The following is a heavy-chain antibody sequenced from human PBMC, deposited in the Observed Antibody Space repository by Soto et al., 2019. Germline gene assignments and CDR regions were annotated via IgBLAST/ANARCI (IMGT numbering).Heavy chain of an antibody. D-gene: IGHD3-3*01. CDR2: IKSKTDGGTT. CDR1: GFTFSNAW. J-gene: IGHJ4*02. Sequence: PGGSLRLSCAASGFTFSNAWMSWVRQAPGKGLEWVGRIKSKTDGGTTDYAAPVKGRFTISRDDSKNTLYLQMNSLKTEDTAVYYCTTDMTNPYDFWSGYSAYFDYWGQGTLVTVSS. CDR3: TTDMTNPYDFWSGYSAYFDY. V-gene: IGHV3-15*01.